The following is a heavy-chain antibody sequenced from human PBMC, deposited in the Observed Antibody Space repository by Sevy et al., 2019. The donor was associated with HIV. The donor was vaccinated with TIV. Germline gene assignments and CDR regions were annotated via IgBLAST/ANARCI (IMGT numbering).Heavy chain of an antibody. CDR3: ARGGDFNDRSAKRDFDY. CDR2: IWNDGSNK. Sequence: GGSLRLSCAASGFTFSNYGIHWVRQAPGKGLEWVAVIWNDGSNKYYADSVKGRFTISRDNSKNTLYLQMNSLRVEDTAVYFCARGGDFNDRSAKRDFDYWGQRTLVTVSS. D-gene: IGHD3-22*01. J-gene: IGHJ4*02. CDR1: GFTFSNYG. V-gene: IGHV3-33*01.